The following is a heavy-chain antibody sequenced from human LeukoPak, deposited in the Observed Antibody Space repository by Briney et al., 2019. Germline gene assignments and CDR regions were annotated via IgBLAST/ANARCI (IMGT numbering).Heavy chain of an antibody. Sequence: AGGSLRLSCVASGFTFSSYGMHWVRQAPGKGLEWVAVIWYDGSNKFYADSVKGRFTISRDNSKNTLYLQMNSLRAEDTAVYYCARDRAAADLDYWGQGTLVTVSS. CDR1: GFTFSSYG. J-gene: IGHJ4*02. CDR3: ARDRAAADLDY. CDR2: IWYDGSNK. V-gene: IGHV3-33*01. D-gene: IGHD6-13*01.